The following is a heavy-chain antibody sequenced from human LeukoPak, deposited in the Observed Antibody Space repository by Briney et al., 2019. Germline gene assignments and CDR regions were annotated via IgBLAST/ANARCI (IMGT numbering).Heavy chain of an antibody. J-gene: IGHJ3*02. Sequence: PGGSLRLSCAASGFTFSNYEMLWVRQAPGKGLEWASYISSRGTTLDYADSVKGRFTISRDNAKNSLNLQMNSLRAEDTAVYYCVRERGYSPDIWGQGTMVTVSS. D-gene: IGHD5-12*01. CDR2: ISSRGTTL. CDR1: GFTFSNYE. CDR3: VRERGYSPDI. V-gene: IGHV3-48*03.